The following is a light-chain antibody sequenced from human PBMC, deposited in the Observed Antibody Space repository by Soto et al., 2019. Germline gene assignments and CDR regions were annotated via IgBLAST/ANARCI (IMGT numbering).Light chain of an antibody. CDR3: QQSYSTPT. CDR2: AAS. V-gene: IGKV1-39*01. CDR1: QSIGSY. Sequence: DIQMTQSPSSLSASVGDRVTITCRASQSIGSYLNWYHQKPGQAPKLLIYAASNLQSGVPSRFSGSGSGTDFTLTISSLQPEDFATYYCQQSYSTPTFGQGTRLEIK. J-gene: IGKJ5*01.